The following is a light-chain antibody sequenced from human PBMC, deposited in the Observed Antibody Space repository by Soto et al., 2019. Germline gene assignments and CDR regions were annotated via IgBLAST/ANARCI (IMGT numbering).Light chain of an antibody. CDR2: QVS. CDR3: SSYTTSSTLYV. V-gene: IGLV2-14*01. J-gene: IGLJ1*01. CDR1: SSDVGYFNY. Sequence: QSVRTEPAWVSVSPGQSITVSCTGTSSDVGYFNYVSWYQQHPGKAPQLMIFQVSNRASGVSNRFSGSKSGDTASLTISGLQAEDEADYYCSSYTTSSTLYVFGTGTKVTVL.